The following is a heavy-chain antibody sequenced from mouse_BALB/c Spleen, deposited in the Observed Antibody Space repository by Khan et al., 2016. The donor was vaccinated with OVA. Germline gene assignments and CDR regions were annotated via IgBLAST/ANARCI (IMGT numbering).Heavy chain of an antibody. J-gene: IGHJ2*01. Sequence: QIQLVQSGPDLKKPGETVKISCKASGYTFTNYGMNWVKQAPGKGLKWMGWINTYTGEPTYADDFKGRFAFSLETSANTAYLQINNLKREDMATYFCARCYYYGSGPWDYWGQGTTLTVSS. V-gene: IGHV9-1*02. CDR2: INTYTGEP. CDR3: ARCYYYGSGPWDY. CDR1: GYTFTNYG. D-gene: IGHD1-1*01.